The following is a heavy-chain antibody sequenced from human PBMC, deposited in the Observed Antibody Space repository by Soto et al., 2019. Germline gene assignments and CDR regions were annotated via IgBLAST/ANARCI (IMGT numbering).Heavy chain of an antibody. J-gene: IGHJ6*02. D-gene: IGHD2-21*02. CDR1: GGSISSGGYY. V-gene: IGHV4-31*03. CDR2: IYYSGST. Sequence: QVQLQESGPGLVKPSQTLSLTCTVSGGSISSGGYYWSWIRQHPGRGLEWIGYIYYSGSTYYNPSLKSRVTISVDTSKNQFSLKLSSVTAADTAVYYCAIVCGGDCHNVMDVWGQGTTVTVSS. CDR3: AIVCGGDCHNVMDV.